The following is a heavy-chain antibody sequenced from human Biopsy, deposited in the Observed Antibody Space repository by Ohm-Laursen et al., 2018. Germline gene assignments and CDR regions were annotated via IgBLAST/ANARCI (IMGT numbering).Heavy chain of an antibody. Sequence: SDTLSLTCTVSRDPISNYYWTWIRQSPGKGLEWIGYIYYTGSTNYNPSVKSRVTISVDTSKNQFSLKLNSVTAADTAVYFCARDSRGGHLNTTLITGKSLDSWGQGILVTVSS. J-gene: IGHJ4*02. D-gene: IGHD3-16*01. CDR2: IYYTGST. CDR3: ARDSRGGHLNTTLITGKSLDS. CDR1: RDPISNYY. V-gene: IGHV4-59*01.